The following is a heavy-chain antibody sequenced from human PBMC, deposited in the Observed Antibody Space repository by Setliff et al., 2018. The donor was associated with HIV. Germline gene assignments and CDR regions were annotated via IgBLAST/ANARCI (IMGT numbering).Heavy chain of an antibody. CDR2: LYYDGNT. V-gene: IGHV4-38-2*02. Sequence: SETLSLTCTVSAYSIRNGYYWGWIRQSPGKGLEWIGTLYYDGNTYYNPSLKSRVTFSVDTSKNQFSLKLSSVTAADTATYFCSRGPPFDRWGRGTLVTVSS. CDR1: AYSIRNGYY. CDR3: SRGPPFDR. J-gene: IGHJ2*01.